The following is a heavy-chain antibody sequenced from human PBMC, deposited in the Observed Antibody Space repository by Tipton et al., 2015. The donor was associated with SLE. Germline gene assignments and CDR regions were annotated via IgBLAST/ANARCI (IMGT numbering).Heavy chain of an antibody. Sequence: TLSLTCTVSGDSISSGTYYWGWVRQPPGKELEWIAYIYTNGNTYYNPSLRSRISMSLDMSKNLFSLEVTSVTAADTAVYFCARSASDAALSFDLWGQGTLVTVS. CDR2: IYTNGNT. CDR1: GDSISSGTYY. CDR3: ARSASDAALSFDL. V-gene: IGHV4-31*03. J-gene: IGHJ3*01. D-gene: IGHD2-15*01.